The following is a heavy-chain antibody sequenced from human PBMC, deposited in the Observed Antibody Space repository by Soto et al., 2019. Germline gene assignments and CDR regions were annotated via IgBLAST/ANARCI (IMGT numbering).Heavy chain of an antibody. CDR3: ARGDSSGKMGWFDP. CDR1: GGSISSSSYY. Sequence: SETLSLTCTVSGGSISSSSYYWGWIRQPPGKGLEWIGRIYTSGSTKYSPSLKSRATMSVDTPKNQFSLKLSSVTAADAAVYYCARGDSSGKMGWFDPWGQGTLVTVSS. J-gene: IGHJ5*02. D-gene: IGHD3-22*01. V-gene: IGHV4-39*01. CDR2: IYTSGST.